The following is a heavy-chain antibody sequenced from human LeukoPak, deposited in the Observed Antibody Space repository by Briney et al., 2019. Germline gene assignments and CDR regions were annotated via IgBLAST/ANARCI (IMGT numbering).Heavy chain of an antibody. J-gene: IGHJ2*01. V-gene: IGHV1-2*02. D-gene: IGHD6-25*01. Sequence: ASVKVSCKASGYTFTGYYMHWVRQAPGQGLGWMGWINPNSGGTNYAQKFQGRVTMTRDTSISTAYMELSRLRSDDTTVYYCARGRTASSGRGFDLWGRGTLVTVSS. CDR1: GYTFTGYY. CDR2: INPNSGGT. CDR3: ARGRTASSGRGFDL.